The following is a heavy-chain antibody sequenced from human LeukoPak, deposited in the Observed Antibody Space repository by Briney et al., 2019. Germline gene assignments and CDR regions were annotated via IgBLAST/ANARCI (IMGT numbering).Heavy chain of an antibody. CDR2: INPSGGST. J-gene: IGHJ4*02. D-gene: IGHD6-13*01. CDR1: GYTFTSYC. V-gene: IGHV1-46*01. CDR3: ASIAAAGTRGPALDY. Sequence: GASVKVSCKASGYTFTSYCMHWVRQAPGQGLEWMGIINPSGGSTSYAQKFQGRVTMTRDTSTSTVYMELSSLRSEDTAVYYCASIAAAGTRGPALDYWGQGTLVAVSS.